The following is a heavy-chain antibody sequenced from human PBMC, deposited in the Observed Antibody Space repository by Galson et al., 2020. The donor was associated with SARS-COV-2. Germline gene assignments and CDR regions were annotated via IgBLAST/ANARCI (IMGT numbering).Heavy chain of an antibody. CDR2: ISSSSSTI. Sequence: GESLKISCAASGFPFSSYSMNWVRQAPGKGLEWVSYISSSSSTIYYADSVKGRFTISRDNAKNSLYLQMNSLRAEDTAVYYCARDRPGTAQLRYGPHAFDIWGQGTMVTVSS. CDR1: GFPFSSYS. D-gene: IGHD3-9*01. J-gene: IGHJ3*02. V-gene: IGHV3-48*01. CDR3: ARDRPGTAQLRYGPHAFDI.